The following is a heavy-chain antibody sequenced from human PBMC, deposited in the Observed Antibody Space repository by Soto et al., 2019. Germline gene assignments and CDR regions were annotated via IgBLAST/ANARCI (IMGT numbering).Heavy chain of an antibody. J-gene: IGHJ4*02. D-gene: IGHD2-21*02. CDR3: AKRVVTPGGY. V-gene: IGHV3-23*01. Sequence: GGSLRLSCEASGFPFGNYHMSWVRQAPGKGLEWVAGISAGGDGTTYADSVKGRFTISRDNSKNTLYLQVNSLRAEDTAVYYCAKRVVTPGGYWGQGTLVTVSS. CDR2: ISAGGDGT. CDR1: GFPFGNYH.